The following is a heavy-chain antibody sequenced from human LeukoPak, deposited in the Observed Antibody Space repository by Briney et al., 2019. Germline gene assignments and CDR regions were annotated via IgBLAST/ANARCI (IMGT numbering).Heavy chain of an antibody. V-gene: IGHV3-23*01. D-gene: IGHD2-15*01. Sequence: GGSLRLSCAASGFTFINYAMSWVRQAPGKGPEWVSTVSHSGGNTYHADSVKGRFTISRDNSKNTLYLQMDSLRAEDTAVYYCAKDSGGSAWPKYFDYWDQGSLVTVSS. CDR2: VSHSGGNT. CDR3: AKDSGGSAWPKYFDY. J-gene: IGHJ4*02. CDR1: GFTFINYA.